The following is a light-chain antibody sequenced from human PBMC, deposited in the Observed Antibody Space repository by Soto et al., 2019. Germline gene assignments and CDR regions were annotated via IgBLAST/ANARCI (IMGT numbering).Light chain of an antibody. CDR3: QQRSNWPPS. Sequence: ETLMTQSPATLSVSPGARATLYCRASQTISNSLAWYQQKPGQAPRLLIFGASPRATGVPARFSGGGSGTLFTLTISSLEPEDFAVYYCQQRSNWPPSFGQGTRLEN. J-gene: IGKJ5*01. V-gene: IGKV3-15*01. CDR2: GAS. CDR1: QTISNS.